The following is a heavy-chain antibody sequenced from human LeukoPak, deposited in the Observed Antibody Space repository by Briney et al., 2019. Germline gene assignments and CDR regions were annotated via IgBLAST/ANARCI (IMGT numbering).Heavy chain of an antibody. J-gene: IGHJ5*02. CDR2: VKQDGREK. D-gene: IGHD3-10*01. CDR1: GFNSRDYW. V-gene: IGHV3-7*01. Sequence: GGSLRLSCAASGFNSRDYWMTWVRQAPGKGLEWVASVKQDGREKYYVGSVKGRFTISRDNAKNSVLLQMRSLRVEDTAIYYCARQRPRGDGFDPWGQGTLVIVSS. CDR3: ARQRPRGDGFDP.